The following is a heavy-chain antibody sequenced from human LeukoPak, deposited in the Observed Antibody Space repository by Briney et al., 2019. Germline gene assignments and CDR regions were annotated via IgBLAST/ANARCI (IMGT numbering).Heavy chain of an antibody. D-gene: IGHD6-13*01. CDR1: GFTFSSYG. V-gene: IGHV3-30*18. Sequence: GGSLRLSCAASGFTFSSYGMHWVRQAPGKGLEWVAVISYDGSNKYYADSVKGRFTISRDNSKNTLYLQMNSLRAEDTAVYYCAKAYLNRIAAAPDAFDIWGQGTMVTVSS. CDR3: AKAYLNRIAAAPDAFDI. J-gene: IGHJ3*02. CDR2: ISYDGSNK.